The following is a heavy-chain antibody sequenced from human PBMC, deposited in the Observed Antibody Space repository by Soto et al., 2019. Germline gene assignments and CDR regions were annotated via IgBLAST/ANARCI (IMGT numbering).Heavy chain of an antibody. CDR2: IIPIFGTA. J-gene: IGHJ3*02. CDR1: GGTFSSYA. V-gene: IGHV1-69*06. Sequence: QVQLVQSGAEVKKPGSSVKVSCKASGGTFSSYAISWVRQAPGQGLEWMGGIIPIFGTANYAQKFQGRVTITADKSTSTAYMELSSLRSEDTAVYYCARDDVDTAMVLHFGMDAFDIWGQGTMVTVSS. CDR3: ARDDVDTAMVLHFGMDAFDI. D-gene: IGHD5-18*01.